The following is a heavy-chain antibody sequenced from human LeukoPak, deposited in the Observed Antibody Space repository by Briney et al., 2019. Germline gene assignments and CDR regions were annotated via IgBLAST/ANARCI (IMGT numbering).Heavy chain of an antibody. D-gene: IGHD3-10*01. CDR2: IKQDGSEK. Sequence: GGSLRLSCAASGFTFSSYWMSWVRQAPGKGLEWVANIKQDGSEKYYVDSVKGRFTISRDNSKNTLYVQMNSLRAEDTAVYYCARVVSSSGLDYWGQGTQVTVSS. J-gene: IGHJ4*02. CDR1: GFTFSSYW. CDR3: ARVVSSSGLDY. V-gene: IGHV3-7*01.